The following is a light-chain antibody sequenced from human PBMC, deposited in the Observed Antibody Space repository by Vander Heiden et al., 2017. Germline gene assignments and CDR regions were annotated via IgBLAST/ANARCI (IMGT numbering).Light chain of an antibody. Sequence: QSVLTQPPSVSGAPGQGVTISRTGSSSNIGAGYDVHWYQQLPGTAPKLLIYGNSNRPSGVPDRFSGSKSGTSASLAITGLQAEDEADYYCQSYDSSLSGWVFGGGTKLTGL. CDR2: GNS. CDR3: QSYDSSLSGWV. J-gene: IGLJ3*02. V-gene: IGLV1-40*01. CDR1: SSNIGAGYD.